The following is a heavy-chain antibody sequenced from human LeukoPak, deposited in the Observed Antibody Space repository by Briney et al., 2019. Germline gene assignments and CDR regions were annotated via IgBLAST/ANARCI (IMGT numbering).Heavy chain of an antibody. CDR2: IYYSGST. D-gene: IGHD1-26*01. CDR3: ARVIVGASWSYYYYYMDV. J-gene: IGHJ6*03. Sequence: SETLSLTCTVSGGSISSYYWSWIRQPPGKGLEWIGYIYYSGSTNYNPSLKSRVTISVDTSKNQFSLKLSSVTAADTAVYYCARVIVGASWSYYYYYMDVWGKGTTVTVSS. CDR1: GGSISSYY. V-gene: IGHV4-59*01.